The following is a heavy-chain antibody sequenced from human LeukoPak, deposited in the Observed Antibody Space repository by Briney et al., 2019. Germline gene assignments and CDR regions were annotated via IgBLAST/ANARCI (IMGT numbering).Heavy chain of an antibody. V-gene: IGHV3-23*01. CDR2: IGDSGSST. CDR3: AKDHYWSIDY. D-gene: IGHD3-3*01. Sequence: SLRLSCAASGFTFSKYAMSWVRQVPGKGLEWVSSIGDSGSSTYYADSVKGRFTISRDIAKNTLYLQMNSLRAEDTGVYYCAKDHYWSIDYWGRGTLVTVSS. J-gene: IGHJ4*02. CDR1: GFTFSKYA.